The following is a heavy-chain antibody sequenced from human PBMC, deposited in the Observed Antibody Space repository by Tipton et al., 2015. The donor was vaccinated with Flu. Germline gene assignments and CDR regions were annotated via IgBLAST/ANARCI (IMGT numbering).Heavy chain of an antibody. J-gene: IGHJ4*02. CDR2: IYHSGTT. D-gene: IGHD3-10*02. Sequence: TLSLTCSVSGDSIGGRYCWGWIRQPPGKGLEWIGTIYHSGTTYYNPSLKSRLTISVDTSKNQFSLRLSSVTAADTAVYYCARHTGDSVRGVIDYWGQGTLVILS. V-gene: IGHV4-38-2*01. CDR3: ARHTGDSVRGVIDY. CDR1: GDSIGGRYC.